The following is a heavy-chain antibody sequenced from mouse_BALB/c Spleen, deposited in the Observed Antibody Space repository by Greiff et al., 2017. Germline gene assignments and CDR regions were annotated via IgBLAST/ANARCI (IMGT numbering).Heavy chain of an antibody. V-gene: IGHV5-17*02. CDR1: GFTFSSFG. CDR2: ISSGSSTI. J-gene: IGHJ4*01. D-gene: IGHD2-4*01. CDR3: ARHLGLRRDAMDY. Sequence: EVKLMESGGGLVQPGGSRKLSCAASGFTFSSFGMHWVRQAPEKGLEWVAYISSGSSTIYYADTVKGRFTITRDNPKNTLFLQMTSLRSEDTAMYYCARHLGLRRDAMDYWGQGTSVTDSS.